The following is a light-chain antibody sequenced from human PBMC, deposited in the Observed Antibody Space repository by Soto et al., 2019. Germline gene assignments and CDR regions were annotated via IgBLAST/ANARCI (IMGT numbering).Light chain of an antibody. Sequence: EIVVTQSPATLSVSPGDTATLSCRASQSLGGNLAWYQQKPGQAPRLLIFRASSRATGVPARFSASGSGTEFTLTISGLQSEDFAVYYCQQYSNWPPWTFGPGTKVDIK. CDR3: QQYSNWPPWT. CDR1: QSLGGN. V-gene: IGKV3-15*01. J-gene: IGKJ1*01. CDR2: RAS.